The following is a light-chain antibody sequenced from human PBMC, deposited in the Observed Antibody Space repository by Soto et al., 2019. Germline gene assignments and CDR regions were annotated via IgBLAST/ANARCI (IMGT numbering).Light chain of an antibody. CDR2: EVS. J-gene: IGLJ3*02. CDR1: SSDVGAYKY. V-gene: IGLV2-8*01. Sequence: QSALTQPPSASGSPGQSVTISCTGTSSDVGAYKYVSWYQQYAGKAPKLMIYEVSKRPSGVPARFSGSKSGNTASLTVSGLQSEDEADYYCTSYVGSDTGVFGGGTKLTVL. CDR3: TSYVGSDTGV.